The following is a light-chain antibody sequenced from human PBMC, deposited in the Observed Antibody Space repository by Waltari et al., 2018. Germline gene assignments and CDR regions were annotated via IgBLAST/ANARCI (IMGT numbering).Light chain of an antibody. CDR1: RSLLHSNGNTY. Sequence: DVVLTQSPVSLPVTLGLPASISCRSSRSLLHSNGNTYLHWFHKLPGHSPRRLFYQVSNRDPGVPDRFSVSGSGTDFTLKISRVEAEDVGMYYCMQGTYGPNTFGGGTKVEIK. CDR3: MQGTYGPNT. V-gene: IGKV2-30*02. CDR2: QVS. J-gene: IGKJ4*01.